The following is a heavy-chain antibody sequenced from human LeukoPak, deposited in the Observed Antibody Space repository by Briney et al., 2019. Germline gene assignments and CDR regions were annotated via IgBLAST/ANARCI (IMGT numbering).Heavy chain of an antibody. J-gene: IGHJ4*02. V-gene: IGHV3-7*03. CDR2: IKQDGSEK. CDR1: GFTFSSYW. D-gene: IGHD6-13*01. Sequence: GGSLRLSCAASGFTFSSYWMDWVRQAPGKGLEWVANIKQDGSEKYYVDSVKGRFTISRDNARNSLYLQMNSLRAEDTAVYYCARGWRPPYSSSWFPRYYFDYWGQGTLVTVSS. CDR3: ARGWRPPYSSSWFPRYYFDY.